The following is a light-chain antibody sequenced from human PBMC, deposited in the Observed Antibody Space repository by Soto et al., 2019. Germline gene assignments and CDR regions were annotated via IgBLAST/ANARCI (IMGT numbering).Light chain of an antibody. J-gene: IGLJ1*01. Sequence: QSALTQPASVSGSPGQSITISCTGTSSDVGSYNYVSWYQQHPGKAPNLMIYEVSHRPSGVSNRFSGSKSGNTASLTISGLQADDEAAYYCSSYTTTSTYVFVTGTKLTVL. CDR1: SSDVGSYNY. CDR2: EVS. V-gene: IGLV2-14*01. CDR3: SSYTTTSTYV.